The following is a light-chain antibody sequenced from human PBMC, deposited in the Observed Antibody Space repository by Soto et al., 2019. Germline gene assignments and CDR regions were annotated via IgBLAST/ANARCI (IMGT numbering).Light chain of an antibody. V-gene: IGLV2-11*01. J-gene: IGLJ1*01. Sequence: QSVLTQPRSVSGSPGQSVTISCTGTSSDVGFYNYVSWYQQHPGKAPKLMIYDVSKRPSGVPDRFSGSKSGNTASLTISGLQAEDDADYYCCSYAGSYTFYVFGTGTKLTVL. CDR1: SSDVGFYNY. CDR3: CSYAGSYTFYV. CDR2: DVS.